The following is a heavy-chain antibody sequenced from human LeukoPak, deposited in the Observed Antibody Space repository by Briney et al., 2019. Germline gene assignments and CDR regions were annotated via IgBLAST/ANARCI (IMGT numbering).Heavy chain of an antibody. CDR2: IYYSGST. V-gene: IGHV4-39*07. CDR3: AGQYSSSSWSARYMDV. CDR1: GGSISSSSYY. D-gene: IGHD6-6*01. Sequence: SETLSLTCTVSGGSISSSSYYWGWIRQPPGKGLEWIGSIYYSGSTYYNPSLKSRVTISVDTSKNQFSLRLSSVTAADTAVYYCAGQYSSSSWSARYMDVWGKGTTVTVSS. J-gene: IGHJ6*03.